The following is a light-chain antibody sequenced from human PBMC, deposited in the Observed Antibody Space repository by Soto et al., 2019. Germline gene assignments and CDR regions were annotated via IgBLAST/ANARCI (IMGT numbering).Light chain of an antibody. CDR1: SANIGAAYN. CDR2: GNN. V-gene: IGLV1-40*01. CDR3: QSYDSSMSGYV. Sequence: QSVLTKPPSVSGAPGQRVSISCTGSSANIGAAYNVDWYKQLPGTAPKPLIYGNNHRPSALPPGFSGSKSGTSGSMAIAGLQAEDEGDYYCQSYDSSMSGYVFGTRTK. J-gene: IGLJ1*01.